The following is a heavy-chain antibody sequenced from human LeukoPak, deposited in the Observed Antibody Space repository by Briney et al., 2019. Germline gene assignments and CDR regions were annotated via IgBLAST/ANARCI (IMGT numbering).Heavy chain of an antibody. V-gene: IGHV3-48*03. CDR1: GFTFSSYE. J-gene: IGHJ5*02. CDR3: ARVSIAAAGTGIFHWFDP. CDR2: ISSSCSTI. Sequence: PGGPLRLSCAASGFTFSSYEMNWVRQAPGKGLEWVSYISSSCSTIYYADSVKGRLTISRDNAKKSLYLQMNSLRAEDTAVYYCARVSIAAAGTGIFHWFDPWGQGTLVTVSS. D-gene: IGHD6-13*01.